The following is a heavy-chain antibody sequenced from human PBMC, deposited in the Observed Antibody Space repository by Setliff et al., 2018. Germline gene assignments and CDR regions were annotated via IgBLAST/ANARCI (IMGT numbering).Heavy chain of an antibody. D-gene: IGHD7-27*01. CDR3: ASTDWGWGYYFDY. J-gene: IGHJ4*02. CDR1: GGSISSGPYY. V-gene: IGHV4-61*02. CDR2: LYSSGST. Sequence: SETLSLTCTVSGGSISSGPYYWNWFRQPAGKGLEWIGRLYSSGSTNYNPSLKSRVTISVDTSKNQFSLKLSSVTAADTSVYYCASTDWGWGYYFDYWGQGTLVTVSS.